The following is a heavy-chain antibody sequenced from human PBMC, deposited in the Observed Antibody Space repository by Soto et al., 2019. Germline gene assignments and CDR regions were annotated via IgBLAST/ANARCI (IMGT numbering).Heavy chain of an antibody. CDR2: INAGNGNT. CDR3: ARDIIAAAGFYYYYYYMDV. D-gene: IGHD6-13*01. V-gene: IGHV1-3*01. J-gene: IGHJ6*03. CDR1: GYTFTSYA. Sequence: ASVKVSCKASGYTFTSYAMHWVRQAPGQRLEWMGWINAGNGNTKYSQKFQGRVTITRDTSASTAYMELSSLRSEDTAVYYCARDIIAAAGFYYYYYYMDVWGKGTTVTVSS.